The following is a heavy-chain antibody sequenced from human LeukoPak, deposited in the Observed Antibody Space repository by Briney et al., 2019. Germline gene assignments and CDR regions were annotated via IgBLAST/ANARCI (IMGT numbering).Heavy chain of an antibody. V-gene: IGHV3-43*02. D-gene: IGHD2/OR15-2a*01. J-gene: IGHJ4*02. Sequence: GGSLRLSCAASGFTVSSNCMNWVRQAPGKGLEWVSLVSGDGGVTHYADSVKGRFTISRDNSKNSLYLQMSSLRVEDTAFYYCAKGNNSLSFNFDYWGQGTLVTVSS. CDR3: AKGNNSLSFNFDY. CDR1: GFTVSSNC. CDR2: VSGDGGVT.